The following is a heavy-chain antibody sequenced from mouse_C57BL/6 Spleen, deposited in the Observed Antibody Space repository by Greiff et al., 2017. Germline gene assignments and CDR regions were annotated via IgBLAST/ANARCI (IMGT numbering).Heavy chain of an antibody. J-gene: IGHJ4*01. CDR2: IYPGSGST. CDR1: GYTFTSYW. CDR3: AREGDYGSSYCAMDC. D-gene: IGHD1-1*01. V-gene: IGHV1-55*01. Sequence: QVQLQQPGAELVKPGASVKMSCKASGYTFTSYWITWVKQRPGQGLEWIGEIYPGSGSTNYNEKFKSKATLTADTSSSTAYMQLSSLTSEDSAVYDCAREGDYGSSYCAMDCWGQGTSVTVSS.